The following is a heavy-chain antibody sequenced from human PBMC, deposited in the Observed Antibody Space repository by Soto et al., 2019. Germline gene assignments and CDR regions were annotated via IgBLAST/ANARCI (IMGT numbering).Heavy chain of an antibody. CDR2: INAGNGNT. V-gene: IGHV1-3*01. CDR1: GYTFTSYA. Sequence: ASVKVSCKASGYTFTSYAMHWVRQAPGQRLEWMGWINAGNGNTKYSQKFQGRVTITRDTSASTAYMELSSLRSEDTAVYYCARESTGAKPRKYFDYWGQGTLVTVSS. CDR3: ARESTGAKPRKYFDY. J-gene: IGHJ4*02. D-gene: IGHD1-26*01.